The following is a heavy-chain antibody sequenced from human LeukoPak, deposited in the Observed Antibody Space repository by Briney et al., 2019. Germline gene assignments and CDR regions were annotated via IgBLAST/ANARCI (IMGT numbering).Heavy chain of an antibody. CDR1: GGSISSSSYY. D-gene: IGHD6-19*01. J-gene: IGHJ4*02. CDR3: ARDHRGIAVSGGY. V-gene: IGHV4-39*07. CDR2: IYYSGST. Sequence: PSETLSLTCTVSGGSISSSSYYWGWIRQPPGKGLEWLGSIYYSGSTYYNPSLKSRVTISVDTSKNQFSLKLSSVTAADTAVYYCARDHRGIAVSGGYWGQGTLVTVSS.